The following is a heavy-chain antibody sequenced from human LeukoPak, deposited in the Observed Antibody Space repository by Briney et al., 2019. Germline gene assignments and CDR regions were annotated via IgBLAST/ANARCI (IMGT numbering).Heavy chain of an antibody. Sequence: GGSLRLSCAASGFTFSNFEMNWVRQAPGKGLEWISYISSRSSTIFYADSVKGRFTISRDNAKNSLYLQMNNVRAEDTAIYYCARDRDTTFLRADYWGQEPWSPSPQ. J-gene: IGHJ4*01. V-gene: IGHV3-48*03. CDR2: ISSRSSTI. CDR3: ARDRDTTFLRADY. D-gene: IGHD1-1*01. CDR1: GFTFSNFE.